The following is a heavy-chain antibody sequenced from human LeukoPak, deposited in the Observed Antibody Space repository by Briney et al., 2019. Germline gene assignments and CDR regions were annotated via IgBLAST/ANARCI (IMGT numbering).Heavy chain of an antibody. V-gene: IGHV3-30*02. CDR3: AKDSSVSYYYDSSGYHPLDY. J-gene: IGHJ4*02. D-gene: IGHD3-22*01. Sequence: GGSLRLSCAASEFTFSSYGMHWVRQAPGKGLEWVSFIRYDGSSKYYAESVKGRFTISRDNSKNTLYLQMNSLRAEDTAVYYCAKDSSVSYYYDSSGYHPLDYWGQGTLVTVSS. CDR2: IRYDGSSK. CDR1: EFTFSSYG.